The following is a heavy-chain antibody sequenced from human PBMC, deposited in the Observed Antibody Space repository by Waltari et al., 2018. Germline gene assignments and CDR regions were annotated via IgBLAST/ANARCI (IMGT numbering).Heavy chain of an antibody. D-gene: IGHD2-21*01. J-gene: IGHJ3*02. CDR1: GFTVSSNY. CDR2: IYSGGST. V-gene: IGHV3-53*01. Sequence: EVQLVESGGGLIQPGGSLRLSCAASGFTVSSNYMSWVRQAPGKGLEWVSVIYSGGSTYYADSVKGRFTISRDNSKNTLYLQMNSLRAEDTAVYYCAVYCGGDCYGAFDIWGQGTMVTVSS. CDR3: AVYCGGDCYGAFDI.